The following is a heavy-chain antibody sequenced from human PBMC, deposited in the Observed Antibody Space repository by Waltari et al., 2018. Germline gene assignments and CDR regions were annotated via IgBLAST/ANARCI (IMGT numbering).Heavy chain of an antibody. CDR2: RSPRSGRR. D-gene: IGHD3-3*02. CDR1: GYRFTDFD. J-gene: IGHJ4*02. V-gene: IGHV1-8*03. Sequence: QVQLVQSGAEVKKPGASVKVSCKASGYRFTDFDFKWVRQAPGQGLEWLGWRSPRSGRRGYATKFQGRVTITTNTSISTAYMELSSLRSEDTAVYYCTRVSAAFYILFYWGQGTLVTVSS. CDR3: TRVSAAFYILFY.